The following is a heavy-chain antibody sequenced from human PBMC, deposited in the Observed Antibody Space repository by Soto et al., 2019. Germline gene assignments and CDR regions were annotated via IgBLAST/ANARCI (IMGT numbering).Heavy chain of an antibody. J-gene: IGHJ4*02. Sequence: SETLSLTCTVSGGSISSSSYYWGWIRQPPGKGLEWIGSIYYSGSTYYNPSLKSRVTISVDTSKNQFSLKLSSVTAADTAVYYCARLWYGDYAVDYWGQGTLVTVSS. V-gene: IGHV4-39*01. CDR3: ARLWYGDYAVDY. D-gene: IGHD4-17*01. CDR1: GGSISSSSYY. CDR2: IYYSGST.